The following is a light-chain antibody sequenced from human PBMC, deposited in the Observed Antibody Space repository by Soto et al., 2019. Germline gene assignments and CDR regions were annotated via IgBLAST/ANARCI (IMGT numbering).Light chain of an antibody. Sequence: QSALTQPRSVSGSPGQSVTISCTGTSSDVGDYDYVSWYQQHPGRAPKLLIYGVNKRPSGVPDRFSGSKSGNTASLTISGLQTEDEADYYCCSYAGSYTLVFGGGTQLTVL. J-gene: IGLJ2*01. V-gene: IGLV2-11*01. CDR2: GVN. CDR1: SSDVGDYDY. CDR3: CSYAGSYTLV.